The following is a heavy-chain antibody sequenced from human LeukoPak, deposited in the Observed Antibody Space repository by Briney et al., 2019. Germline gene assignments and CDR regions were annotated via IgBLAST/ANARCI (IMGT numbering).Heavy chain of an antibody. J-gene: IGHJ4*02. Sequence: GGSLRLSCAASGFTFSSYSMNWVRQAPGKGLEWVSSISSSSSYIYYADSVKGRFTISRDNAKNSLYLQMNSLRAEDTAVYYCAGEGGYSGPDENNWGQGTLVTVSS. D-gene: IGHD5-12*01. CDR1: GFTFSSYS. CDR2: ISSSSSYI. CDR3: AGEGGYSGPDENN. V-gene: IGHV3-21*01.